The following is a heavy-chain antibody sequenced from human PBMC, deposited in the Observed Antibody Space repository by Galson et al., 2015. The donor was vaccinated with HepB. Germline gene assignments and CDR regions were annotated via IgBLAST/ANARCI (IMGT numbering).Heavy chain of an antibody. V-gene: IGHV2-70*20. CDR3: AREPYISGYYRADY. Sequence: PALVKPTQTLTLTCTFSGFSLSTTGMCVSWVRQPPGKALEWLALIDWDDDKFYSTSLKTRLTISKDTSNNQVVLTLANMDPVDTATYYWAREPYISGYYRADYWGQGTLVTVSS. D-gene: IGHD6-19*01. J-gene: IGHJ4*02. CDR1: GFSLSTTGMC. CDR2: IDWDDDK.